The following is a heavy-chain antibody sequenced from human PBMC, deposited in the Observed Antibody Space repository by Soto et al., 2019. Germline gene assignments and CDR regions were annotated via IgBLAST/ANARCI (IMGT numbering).Heavy chain of an antibody. CDR2: INPNSGGT. J-gene: IGHJ4*02. V-gene: IGHV1-2*04. Sequence: ASVKVSCKASGYTFTGYYMHWVRQAPGQGLEWMGWINPNSGGTNYAQKFQGWVTMTRDTSISTAYMELSRLRSDYTALCYCARDARGDEAPMDYWGQGTLVTVSS. CDR3: ARDARGDEAPMDY. D-gene: IGHD3-10*01. CDR1: GYTFTGYY.